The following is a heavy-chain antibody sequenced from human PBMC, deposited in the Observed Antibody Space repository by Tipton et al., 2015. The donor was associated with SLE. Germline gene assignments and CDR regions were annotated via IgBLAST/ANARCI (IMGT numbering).Heavy chain of an antibody. CDR2: IYHSGST. CDR3: ARDVGYGSGSPRFDY. J-gene: IGHJ4*02. V-gene: IGHV4-4*02. Sequence: TLSLTCAVSGGSISSSNWWSWVRQPPGKGLEWIGEIYHSGSTNYNPSLKSRVTISVDKSKNQFSLKLSSVTAADTAVYYCARDVGYGSGSPRFDYWGQGPLVTVSS. CDR1: GGSISSSNW. D-gene: IGHD3-10*01.